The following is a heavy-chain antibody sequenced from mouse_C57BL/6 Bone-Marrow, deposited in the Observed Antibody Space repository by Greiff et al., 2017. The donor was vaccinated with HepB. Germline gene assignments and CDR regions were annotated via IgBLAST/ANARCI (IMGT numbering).Heavy chain of an antibody. J-gene: IGHJ2*01. Sequence: EVQLQESGAELVRPGASVKLSCTASGFNIKDDYMHWVKQRPEQGLEWIGWIDPENGDTEYASKFQGKATITADTSSNTAYLQLSSLTSEDTAVYYCTDYGNYCYFDYWGQGTTLTVSS. V-gene: IGHV14-4*01. CDR1: GFNIKDDY. D-gene: IGHD2-1*01. CDR2: IDPENGDT. CDR3: TDYGNYCYFDY.